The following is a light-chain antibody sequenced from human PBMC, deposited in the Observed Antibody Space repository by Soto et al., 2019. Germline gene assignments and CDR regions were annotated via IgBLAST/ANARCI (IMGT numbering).Light chain of an antibody. CDR1: QSVSSN. V-gene: IGKV3-15*01. J-gene: IGKJ1*01. CDR2: GAS. CDR3: QQFYNWPRT. Sequence: EIVMTQSPGTLSVSPGERATLSCRASQSVSSNLAWYQQKPGQAPRLLIYGASTRATGIPARFSGSGSETEFTITISSLQSEDFAVYYCQQFYNWPRTVGQGTKVEVK.